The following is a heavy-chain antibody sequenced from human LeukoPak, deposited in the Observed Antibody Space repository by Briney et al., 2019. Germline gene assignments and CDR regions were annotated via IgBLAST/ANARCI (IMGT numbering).Heavy chain of an antibody. J-gene: IGHJ4*02. CDR1: GFSFSSYS. CDR2: ISSSSSYI. V-gene: IGHV3-21*01. Sequence: GGSLRLSCAASGFSFSSYSLNWVRQAPGKGLEWVSFISSSSSYIFYADSVKGRFTISRDNDKNSLFLQMGSLRVEDTAVYFCARDRAWNYFDYWGQGTLVTVSS. D-gene: IGHD3-3*01. CDR3: ARDRAWNYFDY.